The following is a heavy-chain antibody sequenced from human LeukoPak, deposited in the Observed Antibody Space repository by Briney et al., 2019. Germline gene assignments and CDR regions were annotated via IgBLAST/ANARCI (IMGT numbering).Heavy chain of an antibody. V-gene: IGHV4-34*01. Sequence: PSETLSLTCAVYGGSFSGYYWSWIRQPPGKGLEWIGEINHSGSTNYNPSLKSRVTMSADTSKNQLSLTLRSVTAADTAVYYCARVVAGTKDFQYWGQGTLVTVSS. CDR2: INHSGST. CDR1: GGSFSGYY. J-gene: IGHJ1*01. CDR3: ARVVAGTKDFQY. D-gene: IGHD6-19*01.